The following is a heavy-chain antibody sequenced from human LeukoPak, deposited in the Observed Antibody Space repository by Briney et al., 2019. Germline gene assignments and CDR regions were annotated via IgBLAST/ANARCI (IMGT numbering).Heavy chain of an antibody. V-gene: IGHV4-4*07. CDR1: GGSISTYY. Sequence: SQTLSLTCTVSGGSISTYYWSWIRQPAGKGLEWIGRIYTSGSTNYNPSLKSRLTMSVDTSKNQFSLKLSSVTAADTAVYYCARDLSNRGRDYYYYMDVWGKGTTVTVSS. CDR3: ARDLSNRGRDYYYYMDV. CDR2: IYTSGST. D-gene: IGHD7-27*01. J-gene: IGHJ6*03.